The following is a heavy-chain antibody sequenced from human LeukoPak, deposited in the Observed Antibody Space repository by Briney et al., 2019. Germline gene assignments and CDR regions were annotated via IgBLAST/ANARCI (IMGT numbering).Heavy chain of an antibody. D-gene: IGHD3-10*02. CDR3: ARSTGSTMFIDY. CDR2: IYHSGNT. CDR1: GGSISPYY. V-gene: IGHV4-59*01. Sequence: SETLSLTCTVSGGSISPYYWSWIRQPPGKGLEWFGYIYHSGNTDYNPSLKSRVAISVDTSKNQFSLKLSSVTAADTAVYYCARSTGSTMFIDYWGQGTLVTVSS. J-gene: IGHJ4*02.